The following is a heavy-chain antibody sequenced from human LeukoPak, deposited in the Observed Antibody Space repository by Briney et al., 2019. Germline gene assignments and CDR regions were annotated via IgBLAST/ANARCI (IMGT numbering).Heavy chain of an antibody. D-gene: IGHD2-15*01. CDR1: GYTFTGYY. CDR3: AREEHCSGGSCPAHAMDV. CDR2: INPNSGGT. J-gene: IGHJ6*03. V-gene: IGHV1-2*02. Sequence: GASVKVSCKASGYTFTGYYMHWVRQAPGQGLEWMGWINPNSGGTNYVQKFQGRVTMTRDTSISTAYMELSRLRSDDTAVYYCAREEHCSGGSCPAHAMDVWGKGTTATVSS.